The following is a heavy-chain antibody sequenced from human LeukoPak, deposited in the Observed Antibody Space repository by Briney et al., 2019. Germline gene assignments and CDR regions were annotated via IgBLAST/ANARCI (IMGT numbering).Heavy chain of an antibody. D-gene: IGHD1-26*01. CDR3: ARRSHSGTYYGSDAFDI. J-gene: IGHJ3*02. CDR2: IYYSGST. Sequence: PSETLPLTCTVSGGSISSYYWSWIRQPPGKGLEWIGYIYYSGSTNYNPSLKSRVTISVDTSKNQFSLKLSSVTAADTAVYYCARRSHSGTYYGSDAFDIWGQGTMVTVSS. V-gene: IGHV4-59*08. CDR1: GGSISSYY.